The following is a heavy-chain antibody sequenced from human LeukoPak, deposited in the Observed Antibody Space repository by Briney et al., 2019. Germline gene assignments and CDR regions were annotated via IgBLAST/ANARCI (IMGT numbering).Heavy chain of an antibody. CDR1: GYTFTSYD. CDR3: VTGSSERDYYESHVLYFGDS. V-gene: IGHV1-8*03. CDR2: MNPNSGNT. Sequence: GASVKVSCKASGYTFTSYDINWVRQATGQGLEWMGWMNPNSGNTGYAQKFQGRVTITRNISISTAYMELSSLRSEDTAVYYCVTGSSERDYYESHVLYFGDSWGQGTVVTVSS. D-gene: IGHD3-22*01. J-gene: IGHJ4*02.